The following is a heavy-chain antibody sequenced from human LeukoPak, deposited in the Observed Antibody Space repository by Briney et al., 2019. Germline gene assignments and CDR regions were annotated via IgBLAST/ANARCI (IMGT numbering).Heavy chain of an antibody. CDR2: IYHSGST. CDR3: ARVHQEGQWLVLDY. CDR1: GYSISSGYY. V-gene: IGHV4-38-2*01. Sequence: SETLSLTCAVSGYSISSGYYWGWIRQPPGKGLEWIGSIYHSGSTYYNPSLKSRVTISVDTSKNQFSLKLSSVTAADTAVYYCARVHQEGQWLVLDYWGQGTLVTVSP. J-gene: IGHJ4*02. D-gene: IGHD6-19*01.